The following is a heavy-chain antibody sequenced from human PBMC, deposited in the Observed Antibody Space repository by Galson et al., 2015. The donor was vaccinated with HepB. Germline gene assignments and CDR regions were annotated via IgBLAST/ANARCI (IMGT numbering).Heavy chain of an antibody. CDR3: ARDSGSGSLLGAFDI. D-gene: IGHD3-10*01. J-gene: IGHJ3*02. CDR2: IYYSGST. V-gene: IGHV4-30-4*01. CDR1: GGSISSGDYY. Sequence: TLSLTCTVSGGSISSGDYYWSWIRQPPGKGLEWIGNIYYSGSTYYNPSLKSRVTISVDTSKNQFSLKLSSVTAADTAVYYCARDSGSGSLLGAFDIWGQGTMVTVSS.